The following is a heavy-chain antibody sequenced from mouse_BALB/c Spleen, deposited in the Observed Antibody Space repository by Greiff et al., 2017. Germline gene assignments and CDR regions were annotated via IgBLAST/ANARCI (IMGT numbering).Heavy chain of an antibody. CDR1: GYTFTSYW. CDR3: ARRDYGNYEWYFDV. CDR2: IYPGDGDT. V-gene: IGHV1-87*01. Sequence: VKLQQSGAELARPGASVKLSCKASGYTFTSYWMQWVKQRPGQGLEWIGAIYPGDGDTRYTQKFKGKATLTADKSSSTAYMQLSSLASEDSAVYYCARRDYGNYEWYFDVWGAGTTVTVSS. J-gene: IGHJ1*01. D-gene: IGHD2-1*01.